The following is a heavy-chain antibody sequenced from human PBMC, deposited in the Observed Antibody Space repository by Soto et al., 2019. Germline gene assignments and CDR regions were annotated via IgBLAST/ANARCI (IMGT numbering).Heavy chain of an antibody. D-gene: IGHD2-2*01. V-gene: IGHV1-18*01. CDR3: ARDSLGYCSSTSCYDWFDP. Sequence: ASVKVSCKASGYTFTCYGISWVRQAPGQGLEWMGWISAYNGNTNYAQKLQGRVTMTTDTSTSTAYMELRSLRSDDTAVYYCARDSLGYCSSTSCYDWFDPWGQGTLVTVSS. CDR1: GYTFTCYG. CDR2: ISAYNGNT. J-gene: IGHJ5*02.